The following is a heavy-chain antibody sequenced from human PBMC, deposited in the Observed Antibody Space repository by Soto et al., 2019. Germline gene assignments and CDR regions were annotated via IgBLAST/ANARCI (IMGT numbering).Heavy chain of an antibody. CDR1: GFTFSGYG. V-gene: IGHV3-30*18. CDR3: AKDRVSEYNSRWPQGH. J-gene: IGHJ4*02. CDR2: ISNDGRTK. D-gene: IGHD6-19*01. Sequence: PEGSLGLSCAGSGFTFSGYGMHWVRQAPGKGLEWVAAISNDGRTKYYADSVKGRFTISRDNSKGTLDLQMNSLRVEDTAIYYCAKDRVSEYNSRWPQGHWGQGTLVTVAS.